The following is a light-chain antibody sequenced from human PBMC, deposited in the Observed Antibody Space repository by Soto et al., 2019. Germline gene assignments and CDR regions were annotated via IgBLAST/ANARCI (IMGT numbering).Light chain of an antibody. CDR2: GAS. V-gene: IGKV3D-20*02. Sequence: EIVLTQSPGTLSLSPGERATLSCRASQSVSSSYLAWYQQKPGQAPRLLIYGASSRATGIPDRFSGSGSGTDFTLTISSLEPEDFAVYYCQQRSNWPPGATFGQGTKWIS. CDR3: QQRSNWPPGAT. CDR1: QSVSSSY. J-gene: IGKJ1*01.